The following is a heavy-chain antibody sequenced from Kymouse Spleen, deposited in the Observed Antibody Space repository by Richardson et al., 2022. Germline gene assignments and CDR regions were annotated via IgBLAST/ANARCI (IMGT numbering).Heavy chain of an antibody. CDR2: IGTAGDT. D-gene: IGHD1-7*01. V-gene: IGHV3-13*01. CDR3: ARDQGGTTGYGMDV. J-gene: IGHJ6*02. Sequence: EVQLVESGGGLVQPGGSLRLSCAASGFTFSSYDMHWVRQATGKGLEWVSAIGTAGDTYYPGSVKGRFTISRENAKNSLYLQMNSLRAGDTAVYYCARDQGGTTGYGMDVWGQGTTVTVSS. CDR1: GFTFSSYD.